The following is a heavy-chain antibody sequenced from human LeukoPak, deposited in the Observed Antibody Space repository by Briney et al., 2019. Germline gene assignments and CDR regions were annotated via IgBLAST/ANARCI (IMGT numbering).Heavy chain of an antibody. D-gene: IGHD4-23*01. V-gene: IGHV3-74*01. CDR1: GFTFSDAW. Sequence: GSLRLSCAASGFTFSDAWMNWVRQAPGKGLVWVSRIASDGSSTTYADSVKGRFSISRDNAKNTLYLQMNSLRVEDTAVYYCARGRPHGNDYWGQGTLVTVSS. J-gene: IGHJ4*02. CDR3: ARGRPHGNDY. CDR2: IASDGSST.